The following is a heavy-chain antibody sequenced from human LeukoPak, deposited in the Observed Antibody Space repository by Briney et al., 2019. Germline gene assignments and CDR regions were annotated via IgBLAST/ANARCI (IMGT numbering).Heavy chain of an antibody. J-gene: IGHJ4*02. CDR3: ARGVGGVGTAMVRNFDY. Sequence: ASVKVSCKASGYTFTGYYMHWVRQAPGQGLEWMGWINPNSGGTNYAQKFQGRVTMTRDTSISTAYMELCSLRSEDTAVYYCARGVGGVGTAMVRNFDYWGQGTLVTVSS. CDR2: INPNSGGT. CDR1: GYTFTGYY. D-gene: IGHD5-18*01. V-gene: IGHV1-2*02.